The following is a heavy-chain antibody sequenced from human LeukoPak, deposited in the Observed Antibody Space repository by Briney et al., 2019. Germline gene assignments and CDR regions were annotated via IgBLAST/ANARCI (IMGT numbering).Heavy chain of an antibody. CDR1: GFTFSSYW. CDR3: LVTTRSRGFDY. D-gene: IGHD1/OR15-1a*01. V-gene: IGHV3-7*01. J-gene: IGHJ4*02. CDR2: IRQDGSVQ. Sequence: GGSLRLSCAASGFTFSSYWMRWVRQAPGKGLEWVANIRQDGSVQNYVDSVKGRFTISRDNPKNSVYLQMSSLRAEDTAVYYCLVTTRSRGFDYWGQGTLVTVSS.